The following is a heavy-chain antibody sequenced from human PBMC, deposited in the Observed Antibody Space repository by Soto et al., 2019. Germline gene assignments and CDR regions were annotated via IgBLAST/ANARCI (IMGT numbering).Heavy chain of an antibody. CDR3: ARDEERRTAGTGYYYYGMDV. V-gene: IGHV4-30-4*01. Sequence: SETLSLTCTVSGGSISSGDYYWSWIRQPPGKGLEWIGYIYYSGSTYYNPSLKSRVTISVDTSKNQFSLRLSSVTAADTAVYYCARDEERRTAGTGYYYYGMDVWGQGTTVTVSS. J-gene: IGHJ6*02. CDR2: IYYSGST. D-gene: IGHD6-13*01. CDR1: GGSISSGDYY.